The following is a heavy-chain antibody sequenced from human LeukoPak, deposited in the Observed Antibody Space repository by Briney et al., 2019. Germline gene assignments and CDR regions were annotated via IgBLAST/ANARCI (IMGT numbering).Heavy chain of an antibody. CDR1: VGSLSSYY. CDR2: IYYSGST. V-gene: IGHV4-59*01. D-gene: IGHD1-14*01. Sequence: SETLSLTCTLSVGSLSSYYWSWIRQPPGNGLEWIVYIYYSGSTNYNPSLKSRVTISVDTSKNQFSLKLSSVTAADTAVYYCARGNHLHWYFDLWGRGTLVTVSS. J-gene: IGHJ2*01. CDR3: ARGNHLHWYFDL.